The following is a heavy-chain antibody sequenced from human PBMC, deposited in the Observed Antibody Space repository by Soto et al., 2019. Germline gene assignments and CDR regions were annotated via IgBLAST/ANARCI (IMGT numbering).Heavy chain of an antibody. J-gene: IGHJ6*02. CDR3: ASHGITGTWVYYYGMDV. V-gene: IGHV1-69*12. Sequence: QVQLVQSGAEVKKPGSSVKVSCKASGGTFSSYAISWVRQAPGQGLEWMGGIIPIFGTANYAQKFQGRVTTTADEATGTAYMELSSLRFEDTAVYYCASHGITGTWVYYYGMDVWGQGTTVTVSS. CDR1: GGTFSSYA. D-gene: IGHD1-7*01. CDR2: IIPIFGTA.